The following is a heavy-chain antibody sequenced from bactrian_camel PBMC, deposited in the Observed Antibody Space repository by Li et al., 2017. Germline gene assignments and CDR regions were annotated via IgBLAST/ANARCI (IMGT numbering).Heavy chain of an antibody. CDR1: GFTFSAYW. V-gene: IGHV3S1*01. Sequence: HVQLVESGGGLVQPGGSLRLSCAASGFTFSAYWMYWVRQSPGKGLEWVSRISPLGGTTYYAESVKGRFTISRDNAPNRWHLQMNTLTAEDTGIYYCATDSSLIARGGCRVG. CDR2: ISPLGGTT. D-gene: IGHD5*01.